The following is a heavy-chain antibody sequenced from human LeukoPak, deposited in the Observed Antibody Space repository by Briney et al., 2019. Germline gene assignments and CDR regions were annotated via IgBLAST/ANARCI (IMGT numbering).Heavy chain of an antibody. J-gene: IGHJ4*02. CDR2: IYYSGST. CDR1: GGSISSYY. Sequence: PSETLSLTCTVSGGSISSYYWSWIRQPPGKGLEWIGYIYYSGSTNYNPSLKSRVTVSVDTSKNQFSLKLSSVTAADTAVYYCVRLARNSIAVTALSYFDYWGQGTLVTVSS. V-gene: IGHV4-59*08. D-gene: IGHD6-19*01. CDR3: VRLARNSIAVTALSYFDY.